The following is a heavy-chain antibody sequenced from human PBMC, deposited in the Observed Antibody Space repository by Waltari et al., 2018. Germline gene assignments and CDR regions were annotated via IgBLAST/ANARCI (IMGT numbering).Heavy chain of an antibody. CDR1: GGPLRGYY. D-gene: IGHD2-8*02. J-gene: IGHJ6*02. Sequence: QVHLQQWGAGALQPLDTLSLTCAVFGGPLRGYYWDWIRQPPGKGLEWIGEINHAPNRNYNPTLKSRVTMSVDTSKNQFSLKLSSVTAADTGIYYCARLEDCTGPGGNCYSGDVFALDVWGQGTMVTVSS. CDR3: ARLEDCTGPGGNCYSGDVFALDV. V-gene: IGHV4-34*01. CDR2: INHAPNR.